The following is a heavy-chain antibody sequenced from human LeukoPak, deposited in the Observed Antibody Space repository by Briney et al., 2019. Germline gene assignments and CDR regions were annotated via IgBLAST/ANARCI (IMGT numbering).Heavy chain of an antibody. V-gene: IGHV4-59*01. CDR3: ARGWVAAAADY. J-gene: IGHJ4*02. CDR1: GGSISSYY. Sequence: ASETLSLICTVSGGSISSYYWSWIRQPPGKGLEWIGYIYYSGSTNYNPSLKSRVTISVDTSKNQFSLKLSSVTAADTAVYYCARGWVAAAADYWGQGTLVTVSS. CDR2: IYYSGST. D-gene: IGHD6-13*01.